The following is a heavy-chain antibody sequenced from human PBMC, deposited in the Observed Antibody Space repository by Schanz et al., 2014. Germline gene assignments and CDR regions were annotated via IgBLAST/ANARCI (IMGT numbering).Heavy chain of an antibody. CDR2: ITYNGGTI. CDR1: GITFSSHS. J-gene: IGHJ4*02. V-gene: IGHV3-48*04. D-gene: IGHD6-25*01. Sequence: EVHLVESGGGLVQPGGSLRLSCAASGITFSSHSFNWVRQAPGKGLEWISYITYNGGTIYYADSVKGRFTISRDNTKNSLFLQLNSLRADDTAVYYCAKVRYSSGWRGDYFDEWGQGTLVTVAS. CDR3: AKVRYSSGWRGDYFDE.